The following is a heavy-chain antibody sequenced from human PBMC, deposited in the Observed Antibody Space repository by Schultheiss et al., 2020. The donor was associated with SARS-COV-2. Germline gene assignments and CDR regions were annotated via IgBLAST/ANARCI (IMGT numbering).Heavy chain of an antibody. CDR1: GYSFTSYW. V-gene: IGHV5-51*01. CDR2: IYPGDSDT. CDR3: ARRSSGPYYYYGMDV. D-gene: IGHD6-19*01. Sequence: GGSLRLSCKGSGYSFTSYWIGWVRQMPGKGLEWMGIIYPGDSDTRYSPSFQGQVTISADKSISTAYLQWSSLKASDTAMYYCARRSSGPYYYYGMDVWGQGTTVTVSS. J-gene: IGHJ6*02.